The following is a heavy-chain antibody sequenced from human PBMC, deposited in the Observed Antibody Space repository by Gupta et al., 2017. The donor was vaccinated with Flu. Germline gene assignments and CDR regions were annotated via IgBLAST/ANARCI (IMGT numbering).Heavy chain of an antibody. V-gene: IGHV1-2*02. CDR1: GYTFIDYY. Sequence: QVQLVQSADEVKTPGSSESVSCKTSGYTFIDYYVHWVRQAPGQGPEWMGWINPDSGTVFYAQRLQGMVTMTRDTSNGTIYIDLSRLRSDDTAVYYCARAPSIAGWYFDSWGRGTLVTVSS. CDR2: INPDSGTV. D-gene: IGHD2/OR15-2a*01. J-gene: IGHJ2*01. CDR3: ARAPSIAGWYFDS.